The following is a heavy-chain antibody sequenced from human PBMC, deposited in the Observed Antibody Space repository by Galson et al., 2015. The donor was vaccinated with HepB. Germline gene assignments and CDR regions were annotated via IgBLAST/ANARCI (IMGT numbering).Heavy chain of an antibody. D-gene: IGHD4-17*01. CDR3: ARDRFGDYAHDY. V-gene: IGHV3-21*04. J-gene: IGHJ4*02. CDR1: GFTISSYS. CDR2: ISTGGNYI. Sequence: SLRLSCAASGFTISSYSMNWVRQAPGKGLEWLSSISTGGNYIYYADSVKGRFTISRDDAKTSLYLQMNSLRAEDAAVYYCARDRFGDYAHDYWGQGTLVTVSS.